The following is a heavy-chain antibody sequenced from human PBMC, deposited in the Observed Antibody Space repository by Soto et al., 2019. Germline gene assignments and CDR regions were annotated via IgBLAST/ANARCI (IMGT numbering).Heavy chain of an antibody. V-gene: IGHV3-23*01. CDR2: ISGSGDST. D-gene: IGHD1-26*01. Sequence: EVQLLESGGGLVQPGGSLRLSCVASGFTFSNYAINWVRQTPGKGLEWVSAISGSGDSTYYADSVKGRFTISRDNSKNTLYLQMNSLRAEDTAVYYCAKDLSPSSGSYYGYFDYWGQGTLVTVSS. CDR3: AKDLSPSSGSYYGYFDY. CDR1: GFTFSNYA. J-gene: IGHJ4*02.